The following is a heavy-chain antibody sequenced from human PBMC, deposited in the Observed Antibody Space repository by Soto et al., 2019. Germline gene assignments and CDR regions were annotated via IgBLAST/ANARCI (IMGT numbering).Heavy chain of an antibody. CDR2: IYPGDSDT. D-gene: IGHD2-2*01. Sequence: XDSLKISWKWSGNRFTSYWSGLVPQMPGKGLEWMGIIYPGDSDTRYSPSFQGQVTISADKSISTAYLQWSSLKASDTAMYYCARISSTNLYYYYGMDVWGQGTTVTVSS. CDR1: GNRFTSYW. J-gene: IGHJ6*02. V-gene: IGHV5-51*01. CDR3: ARISSTNLYYYYGMDV.